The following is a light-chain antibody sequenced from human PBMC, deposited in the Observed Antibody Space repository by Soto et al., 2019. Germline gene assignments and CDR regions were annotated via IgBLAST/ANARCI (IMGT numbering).Light chain of an antibody. CDR1: SSDVGGYNY. CDR3: SSYTRSRTL. CDR2: EVS. V-gene: IGLV2-14*01. J-gene: IGLJ1*01. Sequence: QSGLTQPASVSGSPGQSITISCTGTSSDVGGYNYGSWYQQHPGKAPKLMIYEVSNRPSGVSNRFSGSKCRNTASLTISGLQAEDEANYYCSSYTRSRTLFGTGTRVTVL.